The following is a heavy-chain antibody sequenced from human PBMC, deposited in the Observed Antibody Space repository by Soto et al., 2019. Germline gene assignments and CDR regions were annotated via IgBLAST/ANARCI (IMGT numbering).Heavy chain of an antibody. CDR2: INYSGNT. D-gene: IGHD3-10*01. J-gene: IGHJ3*02. CDR1: GGSISQYY. V-gene: IGHV4-59*01. CDR3: ARPGKFGEAFAFDI. Sequence: SETLSLTCIVSGGSISQYYWSWIRQPPGKGLEWIGHINYSGNTKYNSSLKSRVAISVDTSKNHLSLKMRSLTAADTAVYYCARPGKFGEAFAFDIWGRGTMVTVSS.